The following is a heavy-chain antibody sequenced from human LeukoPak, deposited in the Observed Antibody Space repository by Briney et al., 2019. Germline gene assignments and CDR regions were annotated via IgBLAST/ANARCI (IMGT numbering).Heavy chain of an antibody. J-gene: IGHJ4*02. CDR3: ARRGSMVRGAAYHFDS. CDR1: GGSISSYY. D-gene: IGHD3-10*01. CDR2: VYFTGST. Sequence: SETLSLTCTVSGGSISSYYWSWIRQPPGKGLEWIGHVYFTGSTDYNPSLKSRVTISVDTSKNQFSLKLSSVTAADTAVYYCARRGSMVRGAAYHFDSWGQGTLVTVSS. V-gene: IGHV4-59*08.